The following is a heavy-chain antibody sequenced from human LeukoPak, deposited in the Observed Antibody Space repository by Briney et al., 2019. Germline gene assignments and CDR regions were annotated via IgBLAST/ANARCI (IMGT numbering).Heavy chain of an antibody. CDR2: IYYSGST. J-gene: IGHJ5*02. V-gene: IGHV4-31*03. Sequence: PSETLSLTCTVSGGSISSGGYYWSWIRQHPGKGLEWIGYIYYSGSTYYNPSLKSRVTISVDTSKNQFSVKLSSVTAADTAVYYCARGWTEYSSSFLVWFAPWGQETLVTVS. CDR1: GGSISSGGYY. D-gene: IGHD6-13*01. CDR3: ARGWTEYSSSFLVWFAP.